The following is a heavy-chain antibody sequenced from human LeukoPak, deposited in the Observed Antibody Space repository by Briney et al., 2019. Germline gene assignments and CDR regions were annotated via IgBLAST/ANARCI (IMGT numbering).Heavy chain of an antibody. J-gene: IGHJ5*02. CDR1: GYTFTSYD. CDR3: ARGRVRNWFDP. Sequence: ASVRVSCKASGYTFTSYDINWVRQAPGQGLEWMGWISAYNGNTNYAQKLQGRVTMTTDTSTSTAYMELRSLRSDDTAVYYCARGRVRNWFDPWGQGTLVTVSS. CDR2: ISAYNGNT. D-gene: IGHD4-11*01. V-gene: IGHV1-18*01.